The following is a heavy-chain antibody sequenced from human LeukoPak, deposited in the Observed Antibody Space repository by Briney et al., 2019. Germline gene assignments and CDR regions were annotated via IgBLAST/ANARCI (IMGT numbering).Heavy chain of an antibody. D-gene: IGHD4-23*01. CDR1: GFTFSNYE. CDR3: ARVMGSGANSCFDY. Sequence: GGSLRLSCGAYGFTFSNYEMNWVRQAPGKGLEWVSYITSNGSAMYYEDSVKGRFTISRDNAKNSLYLQMDSLRAEDTAVYYCARVMGSGANSCFDYWGQGTLVTVSS. V-gene: IGHV3-48*03. J-gene: IGHJ4*02. CDR2: ITSNGSAM.